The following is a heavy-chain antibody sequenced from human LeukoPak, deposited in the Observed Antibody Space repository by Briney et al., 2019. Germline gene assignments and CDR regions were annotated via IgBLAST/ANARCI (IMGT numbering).Heavy chain of an antibody. CDR1: GGSISSYY. J-gene: IGHJ4*02. D-gene: IGHD6-19*01. Sequence: SETLSLTCTVSGGSISSYYWSWIRQPAGKGLEWIGRIYTSGSTNYNPSLKSRVTMSVDTSKNQFSLKLSSVTAADTAVYYCARGELYSSGWLYYFDYWGQRTLVTVSS. V-gene: IGHV4-4*07. CDR3: ARGELYSSGWLYYFDY. CDR2: IYTSGST.